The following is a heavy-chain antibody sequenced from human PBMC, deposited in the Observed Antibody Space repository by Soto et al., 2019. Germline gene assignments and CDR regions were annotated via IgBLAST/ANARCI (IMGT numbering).Heavy chain of an antibody. CDR3: ARGYYDSSGQSNTFDI. CDR1: GASISSSY. Sequence: SETLSLTCTVSGASISSSYWSWIRQSPGKGLEWIGYVYYSGSTNYNPSLKSRVTISVDTSKNQFSLKLSSVTAADSAVYYCARGYYDSSGQSNTFDIWGRGTMVTVSS. V-gene: IGHV4-59*01. D-gene: IGHD3-22*01. J-gene: IGHJ3*02. CDR2: VYYSGST.